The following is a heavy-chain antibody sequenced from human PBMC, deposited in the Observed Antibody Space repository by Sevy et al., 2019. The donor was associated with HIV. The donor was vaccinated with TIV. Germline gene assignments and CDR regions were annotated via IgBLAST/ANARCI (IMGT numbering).Heavy chain of an antibody. J-gene: IGHJ4*02. CDR1: GFPVSSNY. Sequence: GGSLRLSCVASGFPVSSNYMSWVRQAPGKGLEWVSVIYSDGSTYHADPVKGRFTISRDNSKNTLYLQMNSLRVEDTAVYYCARGKSGYGYGLDYWGQGTLVTVSS. CDR2: IYSDGST. CDR3: ARGKSGYGYGLDY. D-gene: IGHD5-18*01. V-gene: IGHV3-66*01.